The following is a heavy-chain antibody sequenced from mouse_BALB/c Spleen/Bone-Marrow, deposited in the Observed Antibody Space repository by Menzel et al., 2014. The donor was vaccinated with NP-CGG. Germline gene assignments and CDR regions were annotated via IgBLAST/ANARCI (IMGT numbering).Heavy chain of an antibody. Sequence: VQLQQSGAELVKPGASVKLSCKASGYTFTSYWMHWVKQRPGQGLEWIGEIDPSDSYTNYNQKFKGKATLTVDKSSSTAYMQLSSLTSEDSAVYYCATARATSYAMDYWGPGTSVTVSS. D-gene: IGHD3-1*01. V-gene: IGHV1-69*02. CDR1: GYTFTSYW. J-gene: IGHJ4*01. CDR2: IDPSDSYT. CDR3: ATARATSYAMDY.